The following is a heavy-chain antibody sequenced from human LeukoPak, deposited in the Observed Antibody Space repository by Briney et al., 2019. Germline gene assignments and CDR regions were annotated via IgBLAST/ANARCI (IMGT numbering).Heavy chain of an antibody. Sequence: GGSLTLSCKASGFIFTHYGMHWVRQAPGKGLEWVSVIWSDGSNRFYADSVKGRFTISRDNSQNTVFLQMRSLRVEDSAIYYCARDAQRGFDYSNSLKYWGHGTRIAVSS. CDR1: GFIFTHYG. CDR3: ARDAQRGFDYSNSLKY. D-gene: IGHD4-11*01. J-gene: IGHJ4*01. V-gene: IGHV3-33*01. CDR2: IWSDGSNR.